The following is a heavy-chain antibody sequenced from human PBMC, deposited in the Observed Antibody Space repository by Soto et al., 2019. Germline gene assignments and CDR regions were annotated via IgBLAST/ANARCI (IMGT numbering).Heavy chain of an antibody. J-gene: IGHJ5*02. CDR2: IYHTGTT. Sequence: QVQLQESGPGLVKPSQTLSLTCTVSGGSISNVGYFWSWIRQPPEKGLEWIGFIYHTGTTYYNSSLRSRVSISIDTSKSQFSLKLNSVTAADTAVYYCARVMAAMQNWLDPWGQGTLVTVSP. CDR3: ARVMAAMQNWLDP. CDR1: GGSISNVGYF. V-gene: IGHV4-30-4*01. D-gene: IGHD2-2*01.